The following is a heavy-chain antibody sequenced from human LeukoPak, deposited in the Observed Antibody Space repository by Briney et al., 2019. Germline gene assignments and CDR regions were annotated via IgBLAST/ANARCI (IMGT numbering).Heavy chain of an antibody. D-gene: IGHD7-27*01. CDR1: GYTFTSYD. CDR2: MNPNSGNT. Sequence: ASVKVSCKASGYTFTSYDINWARQATGQGLEWMGWMNPNSGNTGYAQKFQGRVTMTRNTSISTVHMELSSLRSEDTAVYYCARLLGIHYYYGMDVWGQGTTVTVSS. CDR3: ARLLGIHYYYGMDV. J-gene: IGHJ6*02. V-gene: IGHV1-8*01.